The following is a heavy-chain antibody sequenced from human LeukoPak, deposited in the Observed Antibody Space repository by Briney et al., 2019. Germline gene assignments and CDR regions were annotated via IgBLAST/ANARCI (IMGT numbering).Heavy chain of an antibody. CDR1: GGSISSTIYY. V-gene: IGHV4-61*05. Sequence: SETLSLTCTVSGGSISSTIYYWGWLRQPPGKGLEWIGYIYYSGSTNYNPSLKSRVTISVDTSKNQFSLKLSSVTAADTAVYYCARSSSGWYARNWYFDLWGRGTLVTVSS. CDR3: ARSSSGWYARNWYFDL. D-gene: IGHD6-19*01. CDR2: IYYSGST. J-gene: IGHJ2*01.